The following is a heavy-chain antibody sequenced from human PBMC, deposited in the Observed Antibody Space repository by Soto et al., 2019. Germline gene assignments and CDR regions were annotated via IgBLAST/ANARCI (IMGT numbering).Heavy chain of an antibody. CDR2: TRNKANRYSP. J-gene: IGHJ4*02. CDR1: GFIFSDYS. V-gene: IGHV3-72*01. CDR3: ARDTGGSYDY. Sequence: VQLVESGGGLVQPGGSLTLSCAASGFIFSDYSMDWVRQVPGKGLEWVGRTRNKANRYSPEYAPSVKGRFTISRHDLDDSMYLQMNSLKTEDTAVYYCARDTGGSYDYWGQGALVTVSS. D-gene: IGHD1-26*01.